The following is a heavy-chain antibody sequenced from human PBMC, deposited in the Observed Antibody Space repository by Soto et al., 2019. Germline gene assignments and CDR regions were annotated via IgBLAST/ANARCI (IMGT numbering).Heavy chain of an antibody. V-gene: IGHV3-74*01. CDR1: GFTFSSYW. Sequence: EVQLVESGGGLVQPGGSLRLSCAASGFTFSSYWMHWVRQAPGKGLVWVSRINSDGSSTSYADSVKGRFTISRDNAETTLYVQMNSLSAEDTAVYDCARAGSGWYPVHYWGQGTLVTVSS. CDR3: ARAGSGWYPVHY. J-gene: IGHJ4*02. D-gene: IGHD6-19*01. CDR2: INSDGSST.